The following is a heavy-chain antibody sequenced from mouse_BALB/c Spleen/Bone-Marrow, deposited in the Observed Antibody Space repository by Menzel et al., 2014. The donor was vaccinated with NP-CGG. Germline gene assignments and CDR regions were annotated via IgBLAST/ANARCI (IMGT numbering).Heavy chain of an antibody. Sequence: EVKLMESGGGLVKPGGSLKLSCAASGFTFSDYYMYWVRQTPEKRLEWVATISDGGSYTYYPGSVKGRFTISRDNAKNNLYLQMSSLKSEDTAMYYCARYGSSPYAMDYWGQGTSVTVSS. CDR3: ARYGSSPYAMDY. V-gene: IGHV5-4*02. CDR1: GFTFSDYY. D-gene: IGHD1-1*01. CDR2: ISDGGSYT. J-gene: IGHJ4*01.